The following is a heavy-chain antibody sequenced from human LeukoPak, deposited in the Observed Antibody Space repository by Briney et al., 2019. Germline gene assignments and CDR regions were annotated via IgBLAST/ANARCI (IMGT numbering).Heavy chain of an antibody. CDR2: ISAYNGNT. Sequence: GASVKVSCKASGYTFTSYGISWVRQAPGQGLEWMGWISAYNGNTNYAQKLQGRVTMTTDTSTSTAYMELRSLRSDDTALYYCARVVEGWKYYYDSSGYYHFDYWGQGTLVTVSS. V-gene: IGHV1-18*01. J-gene: IGHJ4*02. D-gene: IGHD3-22*01. CDR3: ARVVEGWKYYYDSSGYYHFDY. CDR1: GYTFTSYG.